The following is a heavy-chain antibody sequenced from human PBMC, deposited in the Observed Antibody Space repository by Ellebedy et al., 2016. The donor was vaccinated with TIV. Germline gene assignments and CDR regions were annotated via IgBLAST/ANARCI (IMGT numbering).Heavy chain of an antibody. CDR2: IWYDGSNK. CDR3: ARETTVTTYFDY. D-gene: IGHD4-17*01. J-gene: IGHJ4*02. CDR1: GSPFKNHA. V-gene: IGHV3-33*08. Sequence: GESLKISCAASGSPFKNHAVSWVRQAPGKGLEWVAVIWYDGSNKYYADSVKGRFTISRDNSKNTLYLQMNSLRAEDTAVYYCARETTVTTYFDYWGQGTLVTVSS.